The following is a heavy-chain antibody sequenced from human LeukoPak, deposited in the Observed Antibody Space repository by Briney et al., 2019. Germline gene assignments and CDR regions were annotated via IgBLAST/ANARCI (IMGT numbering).Heavy chain of an antibody. D-gene: IGHD1-1*01. Sequence: PGGSLRLSCAASGFSFSDAWVTWVRQAPGKGLEWVSTISDSGDTTYYADSVKGRFTISRDNLKNTLYVQMNSLRVEDTAVYYCAKGHSAHGTGFDYWGQGTLVIVSS. CDR1: GFSFSDAW. CDR2: ISDSGDTT. V-gene: IGHV3-23*01. J-gene: IGHJ4*02. CDR3: AKGHSAHGTGFDY.